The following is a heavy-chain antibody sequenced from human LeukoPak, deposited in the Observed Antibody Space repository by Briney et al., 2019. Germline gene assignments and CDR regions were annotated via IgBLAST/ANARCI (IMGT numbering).Heavy chain of an antibody. Sequence: PSETLSLTCTVSGGSISSSSYYWSWIRQPPGKGLEWIGHIYYSGSTNHNPSLKSRVTISLDTSKNQFSLMLSSVTAADTAVYYCANRRGDWYFDLWGRGTLVTVSS. D-gene: IGHD3-10*01. CDR1: GGSISSSSYY. CDR3: ANRRGDWYFDL. V-gene: IGHV4-61*01. J-gene: IGHJ2*01. CDR2: IYYSGST.